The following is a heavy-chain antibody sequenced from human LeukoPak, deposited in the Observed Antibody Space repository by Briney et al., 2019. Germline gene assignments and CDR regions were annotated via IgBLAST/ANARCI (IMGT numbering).Heavy chain of an antibody. D-gene: IGHD5-18*01. V-gene: IGHV4-39*01. Sequence: SETLSLTCTVSGGSISSSSYYRGWIRQPPGKGLEWIGSIYYSGSTYYNPSLKSRVTISVDTSKNQFSLKLSSVTAADTAVYYCARREDTAMVLDYWGQGTLVTVSS. CDR3: ARREDTAMVLDY. CDR2: IYYSGST. CDR1: GGSISSSSYY. J-gene: IGHJ4*02.